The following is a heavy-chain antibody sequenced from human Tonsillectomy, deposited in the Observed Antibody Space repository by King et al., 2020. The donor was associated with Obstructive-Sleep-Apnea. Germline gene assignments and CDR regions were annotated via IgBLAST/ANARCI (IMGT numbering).Heavy chain of an antibody. J-gene: IGHJ4*02. CDR2: ISSDGSTR. D-gene: IGHD4-17*01. CDR1: GLTFRSFW. V-gene: IGHV3-74*01. CDR3: STLPAAGDHGGVDY. Sequence: VQLVESGGGLVQPGGSLRLSCAASGLTFRSFWRHWVRQAPGKGLVWFSRISSDGSTRTYADSVKGRFTSSRDNAKNTLYLQMNSLRVEDTAVYYCSTLPAAGDHGGVDYWGQGTLVTVSS.